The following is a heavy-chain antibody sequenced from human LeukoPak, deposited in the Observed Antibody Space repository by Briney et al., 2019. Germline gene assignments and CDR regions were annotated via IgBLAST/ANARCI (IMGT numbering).Heavy chain of an antibody. J-gene: IGHJ4*02. CDR3: AKDVRITMVRGVPGY. V-gene: IGHV3-53*01. CDR2: IYSDNT. CDR1: GFTVSSNS. Sequence: GGPLRLSCTVSGFTVSSNSMSWVRQAPGKGLEWVSFIYSDNTHYSDSVKGRFTISRDNSKNTLYLQMNSLRAEDTAVYYCAKDVRITMVRGVPGYWGQGTLVTVSS. D-gene: IGHD3-10*01.